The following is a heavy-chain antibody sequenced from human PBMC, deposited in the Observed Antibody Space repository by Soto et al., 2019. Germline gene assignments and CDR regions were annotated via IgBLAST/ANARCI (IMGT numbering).Heavy chain of an antibody. CDR1: GFTFSSYG. Sequence: QLQLVESGGGVVQPGRSLRLSCAASGFTFSSYGMHWVRQAPGKGLEWEAVISYDGSNKYYADSVKGRFTISRDNSKNTLYLQMNSLRAEDTAVYYCAKDQLTTYYDFWSGIISPIDYWGQGTLVTVCS. V-gene: IGHV3-30*18. J-gene: IGHJ4*02. CDR2: ISYDGSNK. D-gene: IGHD3-3*01. CDR3: AKDQLTTYYDFWSGIISPIDY.